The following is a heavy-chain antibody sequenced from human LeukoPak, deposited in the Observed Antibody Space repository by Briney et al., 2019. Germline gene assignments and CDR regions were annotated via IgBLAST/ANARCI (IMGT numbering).Heavy chain of an antibody. D-gene: IGHD1-1*01. Sequence: ASVKVSCKASGYTFTSYGISWVRQAPGQGLEWMGWISAYNGNTNYAQKLQGRVTITTDTSTSTAYMELRSLRSDDTAVYYCARRTGTTNYYYYMDVWGKGTTVTVSS. CDR3: ARRTGTTNYYYYMDV. V-gene: IGHV1-18*01. CDR1: GYTFTSYG. CDR2: ISAYNGNT. J-gene: IGHJ6*03.